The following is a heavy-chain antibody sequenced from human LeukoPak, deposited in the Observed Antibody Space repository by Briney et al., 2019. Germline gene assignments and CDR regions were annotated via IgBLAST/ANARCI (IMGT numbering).Heavy chain of an antibody. CDR3: ARDLREWAGSSATFNY. CDR2: ISSNGGST. V-gene: IGHV3-64*01. CDR1: GFTFSSYA. Sequence: QPGGSLRLSRAASGFTFSSYAMHWVRQAPGKGLEYVSAISSNGGSTYYANSVKGRFTISRDNSKNTLYLQMNSLRGEDTAVYYCARDLREWAGSSATFNYWGQGTLVIVSS. J-gene: IGHJ4*02. D-gene: IGHD6-25*01.